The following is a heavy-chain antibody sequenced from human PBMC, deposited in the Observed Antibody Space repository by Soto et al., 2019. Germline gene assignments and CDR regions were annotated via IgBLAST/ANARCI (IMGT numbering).Heavy chain of an antibody. Sequence: ASVKVSCKASGFTFTSSAVQWVRQARGQRLEWIGWIVVGSGNTNYAQKFQERVTITRDMSTSTAYMELSSLRSEDTAVYYCAADPLATEGYFDYWGQGTLVTVSS. J-gene: IGHJ4*02. D-gene: IGHD5-12*01. CDR3: AADPLATEGYFDY. CDR1: GFTFTSSA. CDR2: IVVGSGNT. V-gene: IGHV1-58*01.